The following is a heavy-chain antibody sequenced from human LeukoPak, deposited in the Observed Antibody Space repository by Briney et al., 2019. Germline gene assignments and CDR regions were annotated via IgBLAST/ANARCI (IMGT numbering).Heavy chain of an antibody. CDR2: IKSKTDGRTT. CDR3: TTGWSNWFDP. D-gene: IGHD2-15*01. Sequence: PGGSLRLSCAASGFTFSNAWMSWVRQAPGKGREWVGRIKSKTDGRTTDYAAPVKGTFTISRDDSKNTLYLQMNSLKTEDTAVYYCTTGWSNWFDPWGQGTLVTVSS. V-gene: IGHV3-15*01. CDR1: GFTFSNAW. J-gene: IGHJ5*02.